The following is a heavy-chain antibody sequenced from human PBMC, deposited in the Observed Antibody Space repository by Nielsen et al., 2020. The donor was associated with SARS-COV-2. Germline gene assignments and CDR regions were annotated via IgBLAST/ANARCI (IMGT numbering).Heavy chain of an antibody. Sequence: GESLKISCAASGFTFSSYWMHWVRQAPGKGLVWVSRINSDGSSTIYADSVKGRFTISRDNAKNTLYLQMNSLRAEDTAVYYCTRGVTVTTLGDYWGQGTLVTVSP. V-gene: IGHV3-74*01. CDR2: INSDGSST. CDR3: TRGVTVTTLGDY. CDR1: GFTFSSYW. J-gene: IGHJ4*02. D-gene: IGHD4-17*01.